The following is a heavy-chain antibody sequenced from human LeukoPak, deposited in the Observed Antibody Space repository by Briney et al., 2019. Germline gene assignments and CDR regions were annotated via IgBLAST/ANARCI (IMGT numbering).Heavy chain of an antibody. V-gene: IGHV4-34*01. CDR2: INHSGST. CDR3: ARETSYYYDSSGYYDR. CDR1: GVSFSGYY. D-gene: IGHD3-22*01. J-gene: IGHJ4*02. Sequence: SETLSLTCAVYGVSFSGYYWSWIRQPPGKGLEWFGEINHSGSTNYNPSLKSRVTISVDTSKKQFSLKLSSVTAADTAVYYCARETSYYYDSSGYYDRWGQGTLVTVSS.